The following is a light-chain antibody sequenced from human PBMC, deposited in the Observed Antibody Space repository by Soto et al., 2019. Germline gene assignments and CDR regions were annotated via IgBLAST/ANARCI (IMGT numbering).Light chain of an antibody. CDR1: ETVSTN. CDR2: GSS. CDR3: QQHRNWPPAIT. V-gene: IGKV3-15*01. Sequence: EIVLTQSPATPSLSPGERDPLTCRATETVSTNLAWFQRKAGQPPRLLIYGSSTRATGVPDRFSGSGSGTEFALIISSLQSEDVAVYYCQQHRNWPPAITVGQGTRLEIK. J-gene: IGKJ5*01.